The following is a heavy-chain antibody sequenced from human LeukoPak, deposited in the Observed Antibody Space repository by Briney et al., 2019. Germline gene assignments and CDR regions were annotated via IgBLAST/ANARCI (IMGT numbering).Heavy chain of an antibody. Sequence: PGGSLRLSCAASGFTFSSYSMNWVRQPPGKGLEWIGEIYHSGSTNYNPSLKSRVTISVDKSKNQFSLKLSSVTAADTAVYYCASPNVDTTQYWGQGTLVTVSS. V-gene: IGHV4-4*02. CDR2: IYHSGST. CDR3: ASPNVDTTQY. J-gene: IGHJ4*02. CDR1: GFTFSSYSM. D-gene: IGHD5-18*01.